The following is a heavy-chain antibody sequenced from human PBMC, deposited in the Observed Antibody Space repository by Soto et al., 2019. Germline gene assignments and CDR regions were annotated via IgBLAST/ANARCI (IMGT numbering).Heavy chain of an antibody. V-gene: IGHV3-74*03. J-gene: IGHJ1*01. CDR1: GFTFSNYW. D-gene: IGHD3-3*01. CDR2: LKSDGSGT. CDR3: VRPDADYDDGNGYLGRH. Sequence: EVQLVESGGGLVQPGGSLRLSCAVSGFTFSNYWMHWVRQATGKGLVWVSRLKSDGSGTMYADSVKGRLTISRDNAKNSLYLQMNSLRSEDTAVYDCVRPDADYDDGNGYLGRHWGQGYLVTVSS.